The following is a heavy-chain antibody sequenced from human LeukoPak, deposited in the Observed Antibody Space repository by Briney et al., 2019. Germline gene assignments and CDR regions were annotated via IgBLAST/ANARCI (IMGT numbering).Heavy chain of an antibody. CDR2: IYYSGST. CDR3: ARRDYYDSTGYYPTLY. CDR1: GGSISSSSYY. D-gene: IGHD3-22*01. Sequence: SETLSLTCTVSGGSISSSSYYWGWIRQPPQKGLEWIGSIYYSGSTYYNPSLKSRVTISVDKSKNQFSLKLSSVSAADTAVYYCARRDYYDSTGYYPTLYWGQGTLVTVSS. V-gene: IGHV4-39*07. J-gene: IGHJ4*02.